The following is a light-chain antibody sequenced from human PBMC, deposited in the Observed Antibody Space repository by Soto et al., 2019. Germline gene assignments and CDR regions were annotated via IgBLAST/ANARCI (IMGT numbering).Light chain of an antibody. CDR3: QLYGT. V-gene: IGKV3-20*01. Sequence: EIVLTQSPGTLSLSPGERATLSCRASQSVSSNYLAWYQQKPGQATRLLIYGASSRATGIPDRFSGSGSGTDFTLTISRREPEDCAVYYCQLYGTFGQGTKVEIK. J-gene: IGKJ1*01. CDR1: QSVSSNY. CDR2: GAS.